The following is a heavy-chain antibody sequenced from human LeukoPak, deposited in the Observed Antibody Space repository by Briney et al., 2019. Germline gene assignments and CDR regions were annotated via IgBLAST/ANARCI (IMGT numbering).Heavy chain of an antibody. V-gene: IGHV3-23*01. D-gene: IGHD3-10*01. CDR2: IRGSGGST. CDR1: GFTFSSYG. Sequence: PGGSLRLSCAASGFTFSSYGMSWVRQAPGKGLEWVSAIRGSGGSTYYADSVKGRFTISRDNAKNSLYLQMNSLRAEDTAVYYCARDRYYYGSGSSFDYWGQGTLVTVSS. CDR3: ARDRYYYGSGSSFDY. J-gene: IGHJ4*02.